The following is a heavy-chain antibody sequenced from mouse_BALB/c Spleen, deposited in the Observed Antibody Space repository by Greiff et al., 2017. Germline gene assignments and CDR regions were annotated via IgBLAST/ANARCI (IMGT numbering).Heavy chain of an antibody. CDR3: ARRSSTILTPFAY. CDR2: ISSGGGST. J-gene: IGHJ3*01. Sequence: DVHLVESGGGLVKPGGSLKLSCAASGFAFSSYDMSWVRQTPEKRLEWVAYISSGGGSTYYPDTVKGRFTISRDNAKNTLYLQMSSLKSEDTAMYYCARRSSTILTPFAYWGQGTLVTVSA. D-gene: IGHD2-2*01. CDR1: GFAFSSYD. V-gene: IGHV5-12-1*01.